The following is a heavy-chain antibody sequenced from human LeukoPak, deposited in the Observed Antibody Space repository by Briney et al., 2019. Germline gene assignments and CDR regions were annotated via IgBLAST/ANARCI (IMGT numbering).Heavy chain of an antibody. CDR1: GFTFVNAL. J-gene: IGHJ6*02. CDR3: TTGRGETDV. D-gene: IGHD5-24*01. V-gene: IGHV3-15*01. Sequence: GGSLPQTCAACGFTFVNALMSWVPQAPGKGLEWVGRIKTKTDDATSDYAGLVIGRFTISRDDSKNTLYLQMNSLKTEDTAVYYCTTGRGETDVWGQGTPVTVSS. CDR2: IKTKTDDATS.